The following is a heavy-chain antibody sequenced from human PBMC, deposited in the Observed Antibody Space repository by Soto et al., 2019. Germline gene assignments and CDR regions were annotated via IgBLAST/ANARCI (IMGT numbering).Heavy chain of an antibody. CDR1: DGSLSSYY. Sequence: SETLSLTCTFYDGSLSSYYWSLIRQSPGKGLESFGYFHHSVGTNYNPSLKSRVSISLDTSKNQFSLRLTSVTPADTAVYYCARRAVGQFLELGFDSWGQGTMVTVSS. J-gene: IGHJ5*01. CDR3: ARRAVGQFLELGFDS. D-gene: IGHD3-3*01. V-gene: IGHV4-59*12. CDR2: FHHSVGT.